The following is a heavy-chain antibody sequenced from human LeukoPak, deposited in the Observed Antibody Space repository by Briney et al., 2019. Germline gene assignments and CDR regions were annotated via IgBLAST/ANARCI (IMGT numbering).Heavy chain of an antibody. V-gene: IGHV4-59*12. CDR1: GDSISSYY. CDR3: ARAALDTKTRFDY. CDR2: IYDSGST. D-gene: IGHD5-18*01. Sequence: PSETLSLTCTVSGDSISSYYWSWIRQPPGKGLEWIGYIYDSGSTNYNPSLKSRVTISVDTSKNQFSLKLSSVTAADTAVYYCARAALDTKTRFDYWGQGTLVTVSS. J-gene: IGHJ4*02.